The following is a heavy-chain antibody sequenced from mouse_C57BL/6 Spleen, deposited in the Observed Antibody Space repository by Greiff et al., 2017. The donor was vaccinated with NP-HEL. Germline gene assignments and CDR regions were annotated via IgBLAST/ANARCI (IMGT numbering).Heavy chain of an antibody. J-gene: IGHJ2*01. D-gene: IGHD1-2*01. CDR3: TRARYYGLY. CDR1: GYTFTDYE. Sequence: QVHVKQSGAELVRPGASVTLSCKASGYTFTDYEMHWVKQTPVHGLEWIGAIDPETGGTAYNQKFKGKAILTADKSSSAAYMELRSLTSEDSADYCSTRARYYGLYWGQGTTLTVSS. CDR2: IDPETGGT. V-gene: IGHV1-15*01.